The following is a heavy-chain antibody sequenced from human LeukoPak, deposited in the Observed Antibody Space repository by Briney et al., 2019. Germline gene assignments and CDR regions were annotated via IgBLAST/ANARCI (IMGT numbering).Heavy chain of an antibody. CDR2: ISSSGGTM. D-gene: IGHD1-26*01. CDR1: GFTFNNYE. CDR3: ARDVPLVGATYYFDS. Sequence: GGSLRLSCAASGFTFNNYEMNWVRQAPGKGLEWVSYISSSGGTMYYADSVRGRFTISRDNAKNSLYLQMNSLRAEDTAVYYCARDVPLVGATYYFDSWGQGTLVTVSS. V-gene: IGHV3-48*03. J-gene: IGHJ4*02.